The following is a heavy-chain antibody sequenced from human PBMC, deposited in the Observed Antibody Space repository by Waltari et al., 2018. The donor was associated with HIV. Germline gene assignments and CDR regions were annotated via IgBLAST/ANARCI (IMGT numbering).Heavy chain of an antibody. V-gene: IGHV4-30-4*01. CDR1: GGSISSSYYY. Sequence: QVQLQESGPGLVKPSQTLSLICTVSGGSISSSYYYWSWICQPPGKGLEWIGYIYSSGSTYYTPSLESRLTISVDTSKNQFSLKLISVTAADTAAYYCVRGVAGYGDHKPGNYFDYWGQGTLVTVSS. D-gene: IGHD5-12*01. J-gene: IGHJ4*02. CDR2: IYSSGST. CDR3: VRGVAGYGDHKPGNYFDY.